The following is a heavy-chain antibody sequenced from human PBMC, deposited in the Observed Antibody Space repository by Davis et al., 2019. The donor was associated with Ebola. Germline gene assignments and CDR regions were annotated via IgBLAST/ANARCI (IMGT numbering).Heavy chain of an antibody. CDR1: GFTFSSHN. D-gene: IGHD3-10*01. Sequence: PGGSLRLSCAASGFTFSSHNINWVRQAPGRGLEWVSSISSGSSYIDYADSVKGRFTVSRDNAKNSLYLHMNSLRAEDTAVYYCARGGYGSGSYNYYSAMDVWGQGTTVTVSS. CDR3: ARGGYGSGSYNYYSAMDV. V-gene: IGHV3-21*01. CDR2: ISSGSSYI. J-gene: IGHJ6*02.